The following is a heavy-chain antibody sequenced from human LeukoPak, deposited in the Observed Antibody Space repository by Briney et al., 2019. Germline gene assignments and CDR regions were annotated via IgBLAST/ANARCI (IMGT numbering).Heavy chain of an antibody. CDR3: AKGLPSGSYYSLGYFQH. V-gene: IGHV3-9*01. J-gene: IGHJ1*01. CDR2: ISWNSGSI. CDR1: GFTFDDYA. D-gene: IGHD1-26*01. Sequence: GGSLRLSCAASGFTFDDYAMHWVRQAPGKGLEWVSGISWNSGSIGYADSVKGRFTISRDNAKNSLYLQMNSLRAEDTALYYCAKGLPSGSYYSLGYFQHWGQGTLVTVSS.